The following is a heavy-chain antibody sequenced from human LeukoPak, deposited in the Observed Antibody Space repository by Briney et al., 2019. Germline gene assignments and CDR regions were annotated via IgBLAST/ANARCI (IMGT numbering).Heavy chain of an antibody. CDR1: GYSFTSYW. CDR2: IYPGDSDT. D-gene: IGHD1-1*01. Sequence: GESLKISCNVSGYSFTSYWIGWVRQMSGKGLECMGIIYPGDSDTRYSPSFQGQVTISADKSISTAYLQWSSLKASDTAMYYCARHETGPYFDYRGQGTLVTVSS. CDR3: ARHETGPYFDY. V-gene: IGHV5-51*01. J-gene: IGHJ4*02.